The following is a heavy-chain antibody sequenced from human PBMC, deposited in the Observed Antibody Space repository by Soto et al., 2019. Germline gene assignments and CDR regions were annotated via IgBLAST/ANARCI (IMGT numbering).Heavy chain of an antibody. Sequence: ASVKVSCKASGYTFTSYGISWVRQAPGQGLEWMGWISAYNGNKNYAQKLQGRVTMTTDTSTSTAYMELRSLRSDDTAVYYCARERKYYDSSGTRDAFDIWGQGTMVTVSS. D-gene: IGHD3-22*01. CDR2: ISAYNGNK. J-gene: IGHJ3*02. V-gene: IGHV1-18*01. CDR3: ARERKYYDSSGTRDAFDI. CDR1: GYTFTSYG.